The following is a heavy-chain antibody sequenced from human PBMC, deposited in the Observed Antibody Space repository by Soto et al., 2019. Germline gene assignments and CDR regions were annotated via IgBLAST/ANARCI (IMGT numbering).Heavy chain of an antibody. CDR1: GFTFTRYG. CDR2: ISAFNGDT. D-gene: IGHD6-19*01. Sequence: QVQLVQSGAEVKKPGASVKVSCKASGFTFTRYGISWVRQAPGQGLEWMGWISAFNGDTKYAQRLQGRVSMTTDTSTDTAHMELRSLRSDDTAVYYCARDRPSSGLLGTNYWGQGTLVSVSS. V-gene: IGHV1-18*01. CDR3: ARDRPSSGLLGTNY. J-gene: IGHJ4*02.